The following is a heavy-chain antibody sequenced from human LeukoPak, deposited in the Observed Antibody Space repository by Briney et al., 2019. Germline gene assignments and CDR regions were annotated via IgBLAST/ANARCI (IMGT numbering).Heavy chain of an antibody. J-gene: IGHJ4*01. CDR2: ISSSGSSI. Sequence: GGSLRLSCAASGFTFSDYYMSWIRQAPGKGLEWVSYISSSGSSIYYAGSVKGRFTISRDNAKNSLYLQMNSLRAEDTAVYYCARGRDYYDSSGYSHWGQGTLVTVSS. CDR3: ARGRDYYDSSGYSH. CDR1: GFTFSDYY. V-gene: IGHV3-11*01. D-gene: IGHD3-22*01.